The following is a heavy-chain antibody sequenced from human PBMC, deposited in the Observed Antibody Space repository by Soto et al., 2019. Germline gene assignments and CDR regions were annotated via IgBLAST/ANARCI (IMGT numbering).Heavy chain of an antibody. D-gene: IGHD3-3*01. CDR3: ARDSPYDFWSGYSNAFDI. CDR2: IYYSGST. CDR1: GGSVSSGSYY. J-gene: IGHJ3*02. V-gene: IGHV4-31*03. Sequence: SETLSLTFTVSGGSVSSGSYYWSWIRQPPGKGLEWIGYIYYSGSTYYSPSLKSRVTISLDTSKNQFSLKLSSVTAADTAVYYCARDSPYDFWSGYSNAFDIWGQGTMVT.